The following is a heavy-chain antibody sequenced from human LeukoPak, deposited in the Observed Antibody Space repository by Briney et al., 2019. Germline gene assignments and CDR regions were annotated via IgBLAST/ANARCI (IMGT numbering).Heavy chain of an antibody. CDR2: IIPIFGTA. V-gene: IGHV1-69*13. J-gene: IGHJ4*02. Sequence: SVKVSCKASGGTFSSYAISRVRQAPGQGLEWMGGIIPIFGTANYAQKFQGRVTITADESTSTAYMELSSLRSEDTAVYYCARGVGATTHYFDYWGQGTLVTVSS. CDR1: GGTFSSYA. D-gene: IGHD1-26*01. CDR3: ARGVGATTHYFDY.